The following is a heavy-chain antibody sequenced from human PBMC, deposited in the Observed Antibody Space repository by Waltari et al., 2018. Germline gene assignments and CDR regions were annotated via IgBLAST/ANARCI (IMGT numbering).Heavy chain of an antibody. J-gene: IGHJ6*03. CDR3: AAFRQSPNYYYYMDV. CDR2: MNPNSGNT. CDR1: GGTFSSYA. V-gene: IGHV1-8*02. Sequence: QVQLVQSGAEVKKPGSSVKVSCKASGGTFSSYAINWVRQATGQGLEWMGWMNPNSGNTGYAQKFQGRVTMTRNTSISTAYMELSSLRSEDTAVYYCAAFRQSPNYYYYMDVWGKGTTVTVSS.